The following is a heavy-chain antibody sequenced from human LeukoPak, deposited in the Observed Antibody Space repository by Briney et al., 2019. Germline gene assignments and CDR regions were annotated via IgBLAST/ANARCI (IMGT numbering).Heavy chain of an antibody. CDR1: GFTFSNYA. D-gene: IGHD4-23*01. V-gene: IGHV3-23*01. CDR2: ISGSGGST. J-gene: IGHJ4*02. CDR3: AKVPNGGNHYFDY. Sequence: TGGSLRLSCAASGFTFSNYAMSWVRQAPGKGLEWVSAISGSGGSTYYADSVKGRFTISRDNSKNTLYLQMNSLRAEDTAVYYCAKVPNGGNHYFDYWGQGTLVTVSS.